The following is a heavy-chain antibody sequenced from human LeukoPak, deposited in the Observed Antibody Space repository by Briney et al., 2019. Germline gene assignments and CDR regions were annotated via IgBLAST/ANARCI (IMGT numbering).Heavy chain of an antibody. CDR2: ISSSSSYI. CDR1: GFTFSSYS. Sequence: GGSLRLSCAASGFTFSSYSMNWVRQAPGKELEWVSSISSSSSYIYYADSVKGRFTISRDNAKNSLYLQMNSLRAEDTAVYYCASYGSGSYSYGMDVWGQGTTVTVSS. J-gene: IGHJ6*02. D-gene: IGHD3-10*01. V-gene: IGHV3-21*01. CDR3: ASYGSGSYSYGMDV.